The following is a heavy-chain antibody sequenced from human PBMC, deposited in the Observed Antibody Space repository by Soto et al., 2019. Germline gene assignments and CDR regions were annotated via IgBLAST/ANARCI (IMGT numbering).Heavy chain of an antibody. CDR2: ITPLYGTK. Sequence: QVQLVQSGPEVKEPGSSVKVSCKTSGGTFSSYSLNWVRQAPGQGLEWMGVITPLYGTKNYAQRFRGRVTFAADGSTSTVFMELTRATSYDTAVYFCARGGTLKPFDPWGQGTLVTVSS. J-gene: IGHJ5*02. CDR3: ARGGTLKPFDP. D-gene: IGHD3-16*01. V-gene: IGHV1-69*12. CDR1: GGTFSSYS.